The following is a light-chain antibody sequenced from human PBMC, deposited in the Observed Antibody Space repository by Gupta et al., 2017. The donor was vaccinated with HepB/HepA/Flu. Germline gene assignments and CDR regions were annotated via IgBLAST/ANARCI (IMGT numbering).Light chain of an antibody. J-gene: IGLJ2*01. V-gene: IGLV10-54*04. Sequence: QAGLTQPPSVSKGLRQTATLTCTGNSNNVGNQGAAWLQQHQGHPPKLLSYKNNNRPSGISERFSASRSGNTASLTITGLQPEDVADYYCPAWDSSLSAQVFGGGTKLTVL. CDR1: SNNVGNQG. CDR3: PAWDSSLSAQV. CDR2: KNN.